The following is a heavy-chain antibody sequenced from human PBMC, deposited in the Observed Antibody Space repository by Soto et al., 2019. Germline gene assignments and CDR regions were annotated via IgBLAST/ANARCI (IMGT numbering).Heavy chain of an antibody. CDR1: GGTFSSYA. CDR3: ASTTHYSSSSVGYFDY. J-gene: IGHJ4*02. D-gene: IGHD6-6*01. CDR2: IIPIFGTA. V-gene: IGHV1-69*13. Sequence: ASVKVSCKASGGTFSSYAISWVRQAPGQGLEWMGGIIPIFGTANYAQKFQGRVTITADESTSTAYMELSSLRSEDTAVYYCASTTHYSSSSVGYFDYWGQGTLVTVSS.